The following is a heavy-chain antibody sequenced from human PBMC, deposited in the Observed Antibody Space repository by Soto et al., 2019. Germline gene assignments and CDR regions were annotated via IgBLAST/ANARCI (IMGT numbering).Heavy chain of an antibody. D-gene: IGHD6-13*01. V-gene: IGHV1-2*02. Sequence: QVQLVQSGAAVKKHGASVTVSCKASGYTLSDYYIQWVRQAPGQGLEWMGWINPNSGDPNNVQKFQGRVTMSRDTSITTAYMELRWLGSEDTAVYDCTSEGGGIAAAGAGNDAFDIWGQGTKVTVSS. CDR2: INPNSGDP. CDR3: TSEGGGIAAAGAGNDAFDI. J-gene: IGHJ3*02. CDR1: GYTLSDYY.